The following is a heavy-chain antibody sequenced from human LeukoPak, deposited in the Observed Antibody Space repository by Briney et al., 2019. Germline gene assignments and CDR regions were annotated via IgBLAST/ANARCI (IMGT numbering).Heavy chain of an antibody. CDR3: ASNLRGYSYGDSYYYYYMDV. V-gene: IGHV1-69*05. D-gene: IGHD5-18*01. Sequence: SVKVSCKASGGTFSSYAISWVRQAPGQGLEWMGGIIPMFGTANYAQKFQGRVTITTDESTSTAYMELSSLRSEDTAVYYCASNLRGYSYGDSYYYYYMDVWGKGTTVTVSS. CDR1: GGTFSSYA. CDR2: IIPMFGTA. J-gene: IGHJ6*03.